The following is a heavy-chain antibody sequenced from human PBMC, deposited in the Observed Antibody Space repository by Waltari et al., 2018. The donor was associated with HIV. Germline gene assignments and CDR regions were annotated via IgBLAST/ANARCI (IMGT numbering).Heavy chain of an antibody. D-gene: IGHD3-3*01. Sequence: QVQLQESGPGLVKPSETLSLTCSVSGGSFISYHWTWIRQPPGKGLEWIGYIYSTGRTNCNPSLKSRVTISVDTSKNQFSLRLRSVTAADTAVYYCARGLFGVGSNWFDPWGQGILVTVSS. V-gene: IGHV4-59*01. CDR2: IYSTGRT. CDR1: GGSFISYH. CDR3: ARGLFGVGSNWFDP. J-gene: IGHJ5*02.